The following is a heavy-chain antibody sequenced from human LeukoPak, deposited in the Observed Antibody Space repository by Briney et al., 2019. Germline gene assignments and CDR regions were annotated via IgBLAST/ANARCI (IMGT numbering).Heavy chain of an antibody. CDR2: ISSSSSTI. J-gene: IGHJ4*02. V-gene: IGHV3-48*01. CDR3: NTRYNWNDSGY. D-gene: IGHD1-20*01. Sequence: GGSLRLSCAASAFTFSSYSMNWVRQAPGKGLEWVSYISSSSSTIYYADSVKGRFTISRDNAKNSLYLQMNSLRAEDTAVYYCNTRYNWNDSGYWGQGTLVTVSS. CDR1: AFTFSSYS.